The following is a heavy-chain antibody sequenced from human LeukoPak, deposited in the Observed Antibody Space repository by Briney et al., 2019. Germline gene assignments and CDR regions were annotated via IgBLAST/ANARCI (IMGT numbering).Heavy chain of an antibody. CDR2: ISSSGGTI. CDR3: ARDTYYYDTSGSYVWYFDY. Sequence: GGSLRLSCAASGFTFSSYSMNWVRQAPGKGLEWVSCISSSGGTIYYADSVKGRFTISRDNAKDSLYLQMTSLRAEDTAVYYCARDTYYYDTSGSYVWYFDYWGQGTQVTVSS. D-gene: IGHD3-22*01. V-gene: IGHV3-48*01. CDR1: GFTFSSYS. J-gene: IGHJ4*02.